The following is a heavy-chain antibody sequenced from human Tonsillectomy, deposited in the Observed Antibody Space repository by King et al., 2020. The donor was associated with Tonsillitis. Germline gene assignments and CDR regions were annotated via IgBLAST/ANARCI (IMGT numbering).Heavy chain of an antibody. Sequence: QLQESGPGLVKPSQTLSLNCTVSGGSISSGGYYWSWIRQHPGKGLEWIGYIYYSGTTYYNPSLKSRVTISVDTSKNQFSLKLSSVTAADTAVYYCAREELELASGNYYFDYWGQGTLVTVSS. CDR2: IYYSGTT. CDR1: GGSISSGGYY. CDR3: AREELELASGNYYFDY. J-gene: IGHJ4*02. D-gene: IGHD1-7*01. V-gene: IGHV4-31*03.